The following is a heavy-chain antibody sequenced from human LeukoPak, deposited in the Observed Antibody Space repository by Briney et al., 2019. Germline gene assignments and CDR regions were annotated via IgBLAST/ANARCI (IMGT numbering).Heavy chain of an antibody. V-gene: IGHV3-23*01. CDR3: AREYCSGGSCSAY. J-gene: IGHJ4*02. D-gene: IGHD2-15*01. Sequence: GGTLRLSCAASGFTFSSYDMSWVRQAPGKGLECVSAISGSGGSTYYADSVKGRFTISRDNSKNTLYLQMNSLRAEDTAVYYCAREYCSGGSCSAYWGQGTLVTVSS. CDR2: ISGSGGST. CDR1: GFTFSSYD.